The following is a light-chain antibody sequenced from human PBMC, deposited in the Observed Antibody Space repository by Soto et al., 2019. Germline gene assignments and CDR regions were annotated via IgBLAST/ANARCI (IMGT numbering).Light chain of an antibody. J-gene: IGLJ1*01. CDR2: TNS. V-gene: IGLV1-44*01. CDR3: AAWDASRNGCV. Sequence: QSVLTQPPSASGTPGQRVTISCSGSSSNIGSNSVHWYRQIPGTAPKHLIYTNSQRPSGVPDRCSGCSSGTSAALAISGLQSEDEDDYYCAAWDASRNGCVFGTGTKLTVL. CDR1: SSNIGSNS.